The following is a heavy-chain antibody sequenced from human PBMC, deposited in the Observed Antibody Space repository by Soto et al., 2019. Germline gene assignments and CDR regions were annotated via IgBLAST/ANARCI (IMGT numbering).Heavy chain of an antibody. CDR3: AISRIVVVVAATYNWFDP. CDR1: GFTFSSYA. CDR2: ISYDGSNK. Sequence: QVQLVESGGGVVQPGRSLRLSCAASGFTFSSYAMHWVRQAPGKGLEWVAVISYDGSNKYYADSVKGRFTISRDNSKNTLYLQMNSLRAEDTAVYYCAISRIVVVVAATYNWFDPWGQGTLVTVSS. J-gene: IGHJ5*02. V-gene: IGHV3-30-3*01. D-gene: IGHD2-15*01.